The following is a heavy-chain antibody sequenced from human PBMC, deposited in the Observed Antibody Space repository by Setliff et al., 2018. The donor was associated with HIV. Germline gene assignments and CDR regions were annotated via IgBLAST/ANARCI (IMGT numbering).Heavy chain of an antibody. J-gene: IGHJ5*01. V-gene: IGHV4-34*01. CDR3: VRQHGDYAFGS. CDR2: INYSGDT. CDR1: GGSFPAYY. D-gene: IGHD4-17*01. Sequence: KTSETLSLTCAVYGGSFPAYYWNWVRQPPGKGLEWIGEINYSGDTTYNPSLKSRVNMFIDTSKKQFSLKLASVTAADTAVYYCVRQHGDYAFGSWGQGTLVTAPQ.